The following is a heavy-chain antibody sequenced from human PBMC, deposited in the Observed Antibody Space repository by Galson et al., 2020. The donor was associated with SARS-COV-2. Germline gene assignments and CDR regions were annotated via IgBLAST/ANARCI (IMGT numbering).Heavy chain of an antibody. CDR1: GYTFTSYG. V-gene: IGHV1-18*04. Sequence: GESLKISCKASGYTFTSYGISWVRQAPGQGLEWMGWISAYNGNTNYAQKLQGRVTMTTDTSTSTAYMELRSLRSDDTAVYYCARDGVGYCSGGSCVYAFDIWGQGTMVTVSS. CDR2: ISAYNGNT. D-gene: IGHD2-15*01. CDR3: ARDGVGYCSGGSCVYAFDI. J-gene: IGHJ3*02.